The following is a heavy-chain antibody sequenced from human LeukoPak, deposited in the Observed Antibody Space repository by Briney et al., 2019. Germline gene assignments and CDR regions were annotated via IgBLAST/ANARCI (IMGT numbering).Heavy chain of an antibody. CDR1: GFIFRLYA. V-gene: IGHV3-23*01. Sequence: GGSLSLFCAVCGFIFRLYAMTWVRRATGKGLEWGTFISGSGVNTYYADSVKGRFTISRDNSKNTLYLQMNSLRAEDTAVYYCANRFYGGTDYWGQGTLVTVSS. J-gene: IGHJ4*02. CDR3: ANRFYGGTDY. D-gene: IGHD4-23*01. CDR2: ISGSGVNT.